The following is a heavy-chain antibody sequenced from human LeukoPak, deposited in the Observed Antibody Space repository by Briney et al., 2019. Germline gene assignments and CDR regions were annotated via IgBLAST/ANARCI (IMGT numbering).Heavy chain of an antibody. CDR3: AKLGGAFDI. V-gene: IGHV6-1*01. D-gene: IGHD3-16*01. Sequence: SQTLSLTCAISGDSVSSNSAAWNWNRQSPSRGLECLGRTYYRSKWYNDYAVSVKSRITINPDISRNQFSLQLNSVTPEDTAVYYCAKLGGAFDIWGQGTMVTVSS. J-gene: IGHJ3*02. CDR2: TYYRSKWYN. CDR1: GDSVSSNSAA.